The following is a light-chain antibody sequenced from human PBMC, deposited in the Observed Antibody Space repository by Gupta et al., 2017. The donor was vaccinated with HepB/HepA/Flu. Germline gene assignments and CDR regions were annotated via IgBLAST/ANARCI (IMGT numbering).Light chain of an antibody. J-gene: IGKJ4*01. CDR3: QQYYTNPLT. CDR1: QSVLYSYNNKNY. Sequence: DIVMTQSPDSLPVSLGQRATINCTFSQSVLYSYNNKNYLAWYQQKPGKPPKLLIYLASTRETGVPDRFSGSGSGTDFTLTISSLQAEDVAVYYCQQYYTNPLTFGGGTKVEIK. V-gene: IGKV4-1*01. CDR2: LAS.